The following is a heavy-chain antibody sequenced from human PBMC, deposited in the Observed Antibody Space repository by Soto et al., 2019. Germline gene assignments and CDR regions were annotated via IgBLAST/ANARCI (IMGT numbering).Heavy chain of an antibody. J-gene: IGHJ6*02. CDR3: AKDSKSVSVSAARVYGMDV. Sequence: EVQILESGGGMVQPGGSLRIFFGGSGFLFCSFPMTLVHQAPGEGLEWVSTTRSNGEHTYYAGSVKGRFTVSRDNSKNTLFLEMSSLRAEDSAIYYCAKDSKSVSVSAARVYGMDVWGQGTTVTVSS. CDR1: GFLFCSFP. V-gene: IGHV3-23*01. CDR2: TRSNGEHT. D-gene: IGHD2-2*01.